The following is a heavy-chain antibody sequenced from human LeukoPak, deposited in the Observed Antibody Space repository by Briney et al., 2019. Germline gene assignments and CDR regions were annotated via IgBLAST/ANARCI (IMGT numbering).Heavy chain of an antibody. CDR1: GFTVSSNY. J-gene: IGHJ4*02. V-gene: IGHV3-53*01. CDR3: ARAGGNGYYDILTGYYEAYFDY. CDR2: IYSGGST. Sequence: GGSLRLSCAASGFTVSSNYMSWVRQAPGKGLEWVSVIYSGGSTYYADSVKGRFTISRDNSKNTLYLQMNSLRAEDTAVYYCARAGGNGYYDILTGYYEAYFDYWGQGTLVTVSS. D-gene: IGHD3-9*01.